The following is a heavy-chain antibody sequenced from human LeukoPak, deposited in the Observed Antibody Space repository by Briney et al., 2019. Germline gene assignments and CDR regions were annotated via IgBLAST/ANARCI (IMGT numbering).Heavy chain of an antibody. J-gene: IGHJ4*02. V-gene: IGHV3-30*04. CDR1: GFTFSSYA. CDR3: ARGWDYYDSSGYASPFDH. Sequence: GGSPRLSCAASGFTFSSYAKHWVRQAPGKGLEWVAVISYDGSNKYYADSVKGRFTISRDNSKNTLYLQMNSLRAEDTAVYYCARGWDYYDSSGYASPFDHWGQGTLVTVSS. D-gene: IGHD3-22*01. CDR2: ISYDGSNK.